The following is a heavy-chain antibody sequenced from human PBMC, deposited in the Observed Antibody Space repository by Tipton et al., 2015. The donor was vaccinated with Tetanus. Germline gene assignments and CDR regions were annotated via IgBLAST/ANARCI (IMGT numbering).Heavy chain of an antibody. CDR1: GFTFSSYS. Sequence: SLRLSCAASGFTFSSYSMNWVRQAPGKGLEWVSYISSSSSTIYYADSVKGRFTISRDNAKNSLYLQMNSLRAEDTAVYYCAKDLLCPKFLGYCTNGVDYWGQGTLVTVSS. CDR2: ISSSSSTI. J-gene: IGHJ4*02. CDR3: AKDLLCPKFLGYCTNGVDY. V-gene: IGHV3-48*01. D-gene: IGHD2-8*01.